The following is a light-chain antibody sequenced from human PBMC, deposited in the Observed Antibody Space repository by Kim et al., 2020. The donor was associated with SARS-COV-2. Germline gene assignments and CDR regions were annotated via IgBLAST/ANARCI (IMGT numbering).Light chain of an antibody. CDR1: KLGDKY. V-gene: IGLV3-1*01. CDR3: QAWDSSTVV. CDR2: QDS. J-gene: IGLJ2*01. Sequence: VSPGQTASITCSGEKLGDKYACWYQQKPGQSPVLVIYQDSKRPAGIPERFSGSNSGNTATLTISGTQAMDEADYYCQAWDSSTVVFGGGTKLTVL.